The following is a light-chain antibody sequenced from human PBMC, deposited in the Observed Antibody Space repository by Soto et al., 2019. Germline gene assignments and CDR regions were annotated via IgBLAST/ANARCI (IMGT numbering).Light chain of an antibody. Sequence: QSALTQPASVSGSPGQSITISCTGTSSDVGGYDYVSWYQHHPGKAPKLMIYDVRNRPSGVSIRFSGSKSGNTASLTISGLQAEDEADYYCSSYTTTSTLDVVFGGGTKLTVL. V-gene: IGLV2-14*03. CDR1: SSDVGGYDY. J-gene: IGLJ2*01. CDR2: DVR. CDR3: SSYTTTSTLDVV.